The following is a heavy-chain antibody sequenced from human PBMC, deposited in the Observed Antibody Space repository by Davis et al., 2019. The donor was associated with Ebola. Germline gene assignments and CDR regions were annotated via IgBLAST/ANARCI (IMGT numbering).Heavy chain of an antibody. V-gene: IGHV3-20*04. CDR3: TTVSQRQKGTYYYGMDV. Sequence: GESLKISCAASGFPFYDYGMSWVRQAPGKGLEWVSGINWNGGSTGYADSVKGRFTISRDNAKNSLYLQMNSLRAEDTAVYYCTTVSQRQKGTYYYGMDVWGQGTTVTVSS. J-gene: IGHJ6*02. CDR2: INWNGGST. D-gene: IGHD4-17*01. CDR1: GFPFYDYG.